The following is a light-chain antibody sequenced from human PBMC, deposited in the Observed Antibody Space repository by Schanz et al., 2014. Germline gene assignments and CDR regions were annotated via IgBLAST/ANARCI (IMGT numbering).Light chain of an antibody. CDR3: QSYDSSLSGGV. CDR2: GVS. J-gene: IGLJ2*01. V-gene: IGLV2-14*01. CDR1: SSDVGGYNY. Sequence: QSALTQPASVSGSPGQSITISCTGTSSDVGGYNYVSWYQQHPGKAPKLMIYGVSIRPSGVSNRFSGSKSGNTASLTISGLQAEDEGDYYCQSYDSSLSGGVFGGGTKVTVL.